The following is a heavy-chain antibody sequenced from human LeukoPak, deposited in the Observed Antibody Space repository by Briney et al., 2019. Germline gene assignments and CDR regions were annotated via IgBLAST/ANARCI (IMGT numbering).Heavy chain of an antibody. J-gene: IGHJ4*02. V-gene: IGHV3-49*04. CDR3: ARHSGSLDS. D-gene: IGHD1-26*01. CDR1: GFTFGDHA. CDR2: IRGKVYGETT. Sequence: GGSLRLSCAASGFTFGDHAMSWVRQAPGKGLEWVGFIRGKVYGETTEYAASVQGRFTISKDDSRTIAYLQMNSLKPEDTAVYYCARHSGSLDSCGQGTLVTVSS.